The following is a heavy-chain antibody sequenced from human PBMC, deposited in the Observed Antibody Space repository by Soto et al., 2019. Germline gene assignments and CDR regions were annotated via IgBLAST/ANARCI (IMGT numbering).Heavy chain of an antibody. CDR2: INSDEGEK. CDR3: ARVRTEIYYGMDV. CDR1: GFTFRTYW. V-gene: IGHV3-7*05. Sequence: EVQLVESGGGLVQPGGSLRLSCVASGFTFRTYWMAWVRQAPEKGLEWVANINSDEGEKYYVDSGKGRFTVSRDNARNSLFVQMNSLRAEDTAVYYCARVRTEIYYGMDVWGQGTTVTVSS. J-gene: IGHJ6*02.